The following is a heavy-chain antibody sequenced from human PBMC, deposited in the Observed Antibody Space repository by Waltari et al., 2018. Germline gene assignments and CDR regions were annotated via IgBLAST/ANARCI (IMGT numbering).Heavy chain of an antibody. CDR2: INWNGGST. V-gene: IGHV3-20*01. CDR1: GFTFSSYS. J-gene: IGHJ3*02. D-gene: IGHD1-26*01. CDR3: ARDLWEPPKDNAFDI. Sequence: EVQLVESGGGLVKPGGSLRLSCAASGFTFSSYSMNWVRQAPGKGLEWVSGINWNGGSTGYADSVKGRFTISRDNAKNSLYLQMNSLRAEDTALYHCARDLWEPPKDNAFDIWGQG.